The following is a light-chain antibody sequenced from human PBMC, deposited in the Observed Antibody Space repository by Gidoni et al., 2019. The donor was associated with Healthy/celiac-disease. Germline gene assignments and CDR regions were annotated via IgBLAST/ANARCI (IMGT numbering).Light chain of an antibody. Sequence: QSVLTQPPSASGTPGQRVTISCSGSSTNIGSNYVDWYQQPPGTAPKRLIYRNKPRPPAVPHRFSGANSAPSASLAISVLRSEDDADYYCAAWDDSLSGVVFGGGTKLPVL. V-gene: IGLV1-47*01. CDR3: AAWDDSLSGVV. CDR2: RNK. J-gene: IGLJ2*01. CDR1: STNIGSNY.